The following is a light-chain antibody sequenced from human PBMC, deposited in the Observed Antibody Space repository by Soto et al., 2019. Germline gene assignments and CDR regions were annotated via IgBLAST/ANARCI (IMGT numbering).Light chain of an antibody. CDR1: QSVSSS. CDR3: QQYKHWPLT. Sequence: EIVMSQSPVTLSVSPGERATLSCRASQSVSSSLAWYQQKPGQAPRLLIHAASTRAIGIPARFSGSGSETEFTLTVSSLQSEDFAVYYCQQYKHWPLTFGPGTRVEIK. V-gene: IGKV3-15*01. J-gene: IGKJ1*01. CDR2: AAS.